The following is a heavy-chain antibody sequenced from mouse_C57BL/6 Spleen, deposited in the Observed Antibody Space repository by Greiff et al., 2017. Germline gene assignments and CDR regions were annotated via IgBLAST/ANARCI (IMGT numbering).Heavy chain of an antibody. J-gene: IGHJ3*01. Sequence: EVQRVESGGGLVKPGGSLKLSCAASGFTFSSSTMSWVRQTPEKRLEWVATISGGGGNTYYPDSVKGRFTISRDNAKNTLYLQMSSLRSEDTALYYCARHPWFAYWGQGTLVTVSA. CDR1: GFTFSSST. CDR3: ARHPWFAY. V-gene: IGHV5-9*01. CDR2: ISGGGGNT.